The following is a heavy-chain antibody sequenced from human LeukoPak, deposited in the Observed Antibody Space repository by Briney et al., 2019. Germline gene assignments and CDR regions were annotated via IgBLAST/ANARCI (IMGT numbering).Heavy chain of an antibody. CDR2: IYYSGST. D-gene: IGHD3-22*01. CDR3: ARDYYDSSGYYYRGKHVAFDI. J-gene: IGHJ3*02. CDR1: GGSINNYY. V-gene: IGHV4-59*01. Sequence: SETLSLTCTVSGGSINNYYWSWIRQPPGKGLEWIGYIYYSGSTNYNPSLKSRVTISVDTSKNQFSLKLSSVTAADTAVYYCARDYYDSSGYYYRGKHVAFDIWGQGTMVTVSS.